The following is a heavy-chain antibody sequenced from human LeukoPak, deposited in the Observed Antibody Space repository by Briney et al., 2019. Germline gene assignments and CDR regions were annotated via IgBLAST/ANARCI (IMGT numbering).Heavy chain of an antibody. CDR1: GGSISSYY. CDR3: ATTPDGSEDY. Sequence: SETLSLTCTVSGGSISSYYWSWIRQPPGKGLEWIGYIYYSGSTNYNPSLKSRVTISVDTSKNQFSLKLSSVTAADTAVYYCATTPDGSEDYWGQGTLVTVSS. D-gene: IGHD3-22*01. V-gene: IGHV4-59*12. CDR2: IYYSGST. J-gene: IGHJ4*02.